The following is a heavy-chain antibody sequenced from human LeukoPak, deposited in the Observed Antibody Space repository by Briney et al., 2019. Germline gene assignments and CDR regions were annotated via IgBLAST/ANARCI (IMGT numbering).Heavy chain of an antibody. J-gene: IGHJ5*02. V-gene: IGHV4-38-2*01. CDR2: IYHSGST. Sequence: KPSETPSLTCAVSGYSISRGYYWGWIRQPPRKGLEWIGRIYHSGSTYYNPSLKSRVTISVDTSKNQFSLKLSSVTAADTAVYYCARALCISGICEWFDPWGQGTLVTVSS. CDR3: ARALCISGICEWFDP. D-gene: IGHD2-15*01. CDR1: GYSISRGYY.